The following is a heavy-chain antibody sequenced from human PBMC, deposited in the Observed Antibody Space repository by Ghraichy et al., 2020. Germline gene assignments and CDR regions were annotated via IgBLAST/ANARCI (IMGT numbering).Heavy chain of an antibody. V-gene: IGHV4-4*07. D-gene: IGHD3-22*01. CDR2: IYTSGST. Sequence: SETLSLTCTVSGGSISNYYWSWIRQPAGKGLEWIGRIYTSGSTNYNPSLKSRVTMSLDTSKNQFSLKLSSVTAADTAVYYCARGPALDSSGAAIDYWGQGTLVTVSS. CDR3: ARGPALDSSGAAIDY. CDR1: GGSISNYY. J-gene: IGHJ4*02.